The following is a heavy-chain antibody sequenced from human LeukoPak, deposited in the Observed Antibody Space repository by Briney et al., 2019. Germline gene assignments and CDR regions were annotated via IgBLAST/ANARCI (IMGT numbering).Heavy chain of an antibody. D-gene: IGHD7-27*01. CDR2: IYHSGST. Sequence: PSQTLSLTCAVSGGSISSGGYSWSWIRQPPGKGLEWIGYIYHSGSTYYNPSLKSRVTISVDRSKNQFSLKLSSVTAADTAVYYCARDDYWGGGGFDYWGQGTLVTVSS. V-gene: IGHV4-30-2*01. J-gene: IGHJ4*02. CDR3: ARDDYWGGGGFDY. CDR1: GGSISSGGYS.